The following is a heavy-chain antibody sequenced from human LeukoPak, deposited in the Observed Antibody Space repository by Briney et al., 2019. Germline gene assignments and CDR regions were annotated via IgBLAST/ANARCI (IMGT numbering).Heavy chain of an antibody. V-gene: IGHV3-23*01. Sequence: GGSLRLSCAASGFTFTKYWMTWVRQAPGKGLEWVSTISGSGGSTYYPDSVKGRFTISRDNSKNTLSLQMNSLRAEDTAVYFCAKDVGWSPRYYFDNWGQGTLVTVSS. CDR1: GFTFTKYW. D-gene: IGHD3-3*01. CDR3: AKDVGWSPRYYFDN. CDR2: ISGSGGST. J-gene: IGHJ4*02.